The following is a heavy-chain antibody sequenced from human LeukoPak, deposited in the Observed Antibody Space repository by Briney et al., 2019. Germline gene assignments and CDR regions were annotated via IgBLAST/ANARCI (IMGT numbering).Heavy chain of an antibody. CDR2: ISSSSSYI. V-gene: IGHV3-21*01. CDR3: ARDHIWFGELHYGMDV. CDR1: GFTFSSYS. J-gene: IGHJ6*02. D-gene: IGHD3-10*01. Sequence: GGSLRLSCAASGFTFSSYSMNWVRQAPGKGLEWVSSISSSSSYIYYADSVKGRFTISRDNAKNSLYLQMDSLRAEDTAVYYCARDHIWFGELHYGMDVWGQGTTVTVSS.